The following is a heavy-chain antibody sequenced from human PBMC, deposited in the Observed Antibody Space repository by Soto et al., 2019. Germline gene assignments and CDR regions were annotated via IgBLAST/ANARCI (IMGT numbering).Heavy chain of an antibody. J-gene: IGHJ4*02. CDR3: ARGTSCGSDYYWTLDY. D-gene: IGHD1-26*01. CDR1: GASISDYF. Sequence: PSESLSLSYTVAGASISDYFWTWIRQPPGKGLGWIGYFYYGETTNKKSSLNSRFTASAXXXXXXFXLXVXXXPTAXTAVYYCARGTSCGSDYYWTLDYWGQGKMVT. V-gene: IGHV4-59*01. CDR2: FYYGETT.